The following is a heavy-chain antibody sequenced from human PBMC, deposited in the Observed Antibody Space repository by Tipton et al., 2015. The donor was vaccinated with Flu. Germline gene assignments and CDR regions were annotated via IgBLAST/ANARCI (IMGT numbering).Heavy chain of an antibody. Sequence: TLSLTCAVYGGSFSGYYWSWIRQPPGKGLEWIGEINHSGSTNYNPSLKSRVTISVDTSKNQFSLKLSSVTAADTAVYYCARGGGGASDYWGQGTLVTVSS. CDR1: GGSFSGYY. J-gene: IGHJ4*02. CDR2: INHSGST. V-gene: IGHV4-34*01. D-gene: IGHD1-26*01. CDR3: ARGGGGASDY.